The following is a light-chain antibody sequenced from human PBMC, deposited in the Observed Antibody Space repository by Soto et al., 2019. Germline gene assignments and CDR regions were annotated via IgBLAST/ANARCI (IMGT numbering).Light chain of an antibody. Sequence: QSVLTQPPSASGSPGQSVTISCTGTSSDVGGYNYVSWYQQHPGKAPKLMIYEVLKRPSGVPDRFSGSKSGNTASLTVSGLQAEDEADYYCSSYAGSNNFEVFGTGTKVTVL. J-gene: IGLJ1*01. V-gene: IGLV2-8*01. CDR1: SSDVGGYNY. CDR2: EVL. CDR3: SSYAGSNNFEV.